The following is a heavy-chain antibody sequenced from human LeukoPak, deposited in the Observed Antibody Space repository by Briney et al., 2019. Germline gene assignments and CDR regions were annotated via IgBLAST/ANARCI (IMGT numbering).Heavy chain of an antibody. J-gene: IGHJ4*02. D-gene: IGHD3-10*01. Sequence: ASVKVSCKASGYTFTSYGISWVRQAPGQGLEWMGWISANDGNTDYPQKLQGRVTMTTDTSTSTAYMELRSLRSDDTAVYYCARESHVTREDYWGQGALVTVSS. CDR2: ISANDGNT. CDR1: GYTFTSYG. V-gene: IGHV1-18*01. CDR3: ARESHVTREDY.